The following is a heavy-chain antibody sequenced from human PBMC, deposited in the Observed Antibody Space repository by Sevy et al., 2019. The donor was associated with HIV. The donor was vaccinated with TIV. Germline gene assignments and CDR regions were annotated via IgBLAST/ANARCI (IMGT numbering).Heavy chain of an antibody. D-gene: IGHD1-26*01. J-gene: IGHJ4*02. Sequence: GGSLRLSCAASGFTFSSYAMSWVRQGPGKGLEWVSAFSGSGGSTHYADSVKGPFTTSRDNSKKTLYLQINRLRGEDTGIYYWWKGDKWELPFGYWGQGTLVNVSS. CDR1: GFTFSSYA. CDR3: WKGDKWELPFGY. CDR2: FSGSGGST. V-gene: IGHV3-23*01.